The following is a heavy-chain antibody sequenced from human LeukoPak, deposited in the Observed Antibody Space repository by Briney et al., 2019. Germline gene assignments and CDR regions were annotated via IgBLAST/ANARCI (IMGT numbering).Heavy chain of an antibody. Sequence: SETLSLTCTVSGGSISSYYWSWIRQPPGKGLEWIGFIFYSGTTNYNPSLKSRVTISVDTSKNQFSLKLSSVTAADTAVYYCARSGSYYKRNWFDPWGQGTLVTVSS. CDR1: GGSISSYY. J-gene: IGHJ5*02. CDR2: IFYSGTT. V-gene: IGHV4-59*01. CDR3: ARSGSYYKRNWFDP. D-gene: IGHD3-10*01.